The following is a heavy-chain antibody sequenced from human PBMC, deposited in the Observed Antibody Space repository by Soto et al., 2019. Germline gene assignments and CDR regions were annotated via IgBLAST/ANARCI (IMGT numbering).Heavy chain of an antibody. D-gene: IGHD2-8*01. CDR3: ARDGSYCTNGVCFYYLDY. V-gene: IGHV1-69*06. CDR1: GGSLNNYA. Sequence: QMQLVQSGAEAKTPGSSVKVSCKASGGSLNNYAVSWVRQAPGQGLEWMGRIIPLFGKADYARKLQGRVTLTADKYTNTAYMELSSLRSEDTAMSFCARDGSYCTNGVCFYYLDYWGQGTLVTVSS. CDR2: IIPLFGKA. J-gene: IGHJ4*02.